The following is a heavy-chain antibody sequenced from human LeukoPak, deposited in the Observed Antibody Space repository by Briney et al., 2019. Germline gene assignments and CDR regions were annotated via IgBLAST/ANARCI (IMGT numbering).Heavy chain of an antibody. V-gene: IGHV4-59*01. CDR2: IYYSGST. CDR3: ARAKGVGDFWSGYSSYYFDY. J-gene: IGHJ4*02. CDR1: GGSISSCY. Sequence: SETLSLTCTVSGGSISSCYWSWIRQPPGKGLEWIGYIYYSGSTNYNPSLKSRVTISVDTSRNQFSLKLSSVTAADTAVYYCARAKGVGDFWSGYSSYYFDYWGQGTLVTVSS. D-gene: IGHD3-3*01.